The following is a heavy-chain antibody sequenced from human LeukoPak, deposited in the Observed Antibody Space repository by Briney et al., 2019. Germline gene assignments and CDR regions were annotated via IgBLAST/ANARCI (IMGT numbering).Heavy chain of an antibody. J-gene: IGHJ4*02. Sequence: ASVKVSCKASGYTFTGYYMHWVRQAPGQGLEWMGRINPNSGGTNYAQKFQGRVTMTRDTSISTAYMELSRLRSDDTAVYYCARAYSSGWSEFDYWGQGTLVTVSS. V-gene: IGHV1-2*06. D-gene: IGHD6-19*01. CDR2: INPNSGGT. CDR3: ARAYSSGWSEFDY. CDR1: GYTFTGYY.